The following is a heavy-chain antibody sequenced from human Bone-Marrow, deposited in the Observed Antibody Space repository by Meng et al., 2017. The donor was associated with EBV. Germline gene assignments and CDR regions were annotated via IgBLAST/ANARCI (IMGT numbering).Heavy chain of an antibody. CDR1: GGAFRRSA. Sequence: QVAVVQSWPWVKKPGSSVKVSCKASGGAFRRSAISWVRQAPGQGLEWMGGFLPILGAPNYAETFQDRVTITADESTSTAYMELSSLRPDDTAVYYCARESGRGYTPDYWGQGTLVTVSS. CDR2: FLPILGAP. V-gene: IGHV1-69*01. D-gene: IGHD3-10*01. J-gene: IGHJ4*02. CDR3: ARESGRGYTPDY.